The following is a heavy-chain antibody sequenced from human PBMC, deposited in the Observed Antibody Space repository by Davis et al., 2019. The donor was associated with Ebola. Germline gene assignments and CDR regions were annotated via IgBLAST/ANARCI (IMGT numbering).Heavy chain of an antibody. D-gene: IGHD1-26*01. CDR3: AKDGVYSASNLFDY. CDR2: ISSSSSTI. CDR1: GFTFSSYS. J-gene: IGHJ4*02. Sequence: PGGSLRLSCAASGFTFSSYSMNWVRQAPGKGLEWVSYISSSSSTIYYADSVKGRFTISRDNAKNSLYLQMNSLRAEDTALYYCAKDGVYSASNLFDYWGQGTLVTVSS. V-gene: IGHV3-48*04.